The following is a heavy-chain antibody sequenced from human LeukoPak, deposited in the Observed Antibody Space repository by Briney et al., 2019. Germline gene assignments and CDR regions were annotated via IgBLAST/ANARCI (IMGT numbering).Heavy chain of an antibody. CDR2: ISASGNRT. D-gene: IGHD4-11*01. Sequence: PGGSLRLSCAASGFSFRFPFSNYAMAWVRQAPGKGLEWVSAISASGNRTFYADSVKGRFAISRDNSKNTLYLQMNSLRAEDAALYYCARDQTTVPTDVWGQGTLVTVSS. V-gene: IGHV3-23*01. J-gene: IGHJ4*02. CDR1: GFSFRFPFSNYA. CDR3: ARDQTTVPTDV.